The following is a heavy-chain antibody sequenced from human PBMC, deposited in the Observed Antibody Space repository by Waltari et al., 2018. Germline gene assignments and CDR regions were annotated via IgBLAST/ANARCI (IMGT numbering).Heavy chain of an antibody. CDR2: INHSGST. V-gene: IGHV4-34*01. CDR1: GGSFSGYY. Sequence: QVQLQQWGAGLLKPSETLSLTCAVYGGSFSGYYWSWLRQPPGKGLEWIGEINHSGSTNYNPSLKSRVTISVDTSKNQFSLKLSSVTAADTAVYYCARARVVVPAAVRAFDYWGQGTLVTVSS. CDR3: ARARVVVPAAVRAFDY. J-gene: IGHJ4*02. D-gene: IGHD2-2*01.